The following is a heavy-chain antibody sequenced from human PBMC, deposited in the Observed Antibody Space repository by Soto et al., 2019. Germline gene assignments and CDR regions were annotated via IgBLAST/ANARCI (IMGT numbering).Heavy chain of an antibody. CDR1: GYTFTNYE. V-gene: IGHV1-3*05. CDR2: INAGNGNT. Sequence: QVQLVQSGAEEKRPGASVKVSCKASGYTFTNYEMHWVRQAPGQRLEWMGWINAGNGNTKSSQKFQGRVTITRDTSASTAYMELSSLRSEDTAVYYCARCITLVRGVRADGMDVW. CDR3: ARCITLVRGVRADGMDV. D-gene: IGHD3-10*01. J-gene: IGHJ6*01.